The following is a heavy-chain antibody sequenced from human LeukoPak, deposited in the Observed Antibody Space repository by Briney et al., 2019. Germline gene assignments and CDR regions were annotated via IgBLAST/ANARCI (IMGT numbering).Heavy chain of an antibody. J-gene: IGHJ5*02. D-gene: IGHD3-10*01. CDR1: GYTFSDYY. Sequence: ASVKVSCKASGYTFSDYYINWVRQAPGQGLEWMGWINPNSGDTNYAQKFQDRVTMTRDTSISTAYIELNLLRSDDTAVYYCARGDYYGSPKVVAAWGQGALVTVSS. CDR2: INPNSGDT. V-gene: IGHV1-2*02. CDR3: ARGDYYGSPKVVAA.